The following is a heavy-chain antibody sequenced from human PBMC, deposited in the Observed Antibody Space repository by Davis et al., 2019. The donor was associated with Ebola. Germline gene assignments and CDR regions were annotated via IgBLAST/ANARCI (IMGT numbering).Heavy chain of an antibody. CDR2: IYWDDDK. D-gene: IGHD4-11*01. V-gene: IGHV2-5*02. CDR3: VHAVFEDVTVLGRY. CDR1: GFSVSSNGVG. J-gene: IGHJ4*02. Sequence: SGPTLVKPTQSLTLTCILSGFSVSSNGVGVGWIRQPPGKALEWLALIYWDDDKRYSPFLKDRLTITKDISKNQVVLTMTNMDPLDTATYYCVHAVFEDVTVLGRYWGQGTLVTVSS.